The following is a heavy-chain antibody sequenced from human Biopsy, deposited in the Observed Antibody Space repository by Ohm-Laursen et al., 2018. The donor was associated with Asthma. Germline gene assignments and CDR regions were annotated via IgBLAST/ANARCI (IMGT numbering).Heavy chain of an antibody. CDR2: IYSGDNT. D-gene: IGHD5-24*01. CDR3: ARISRLGYNSLDYGMDV. CDR1: GITFSSSG. J-gene: IGHJ6*02. V-gene: IGHV3-NL1*01. Sequence: SLRLSCTASGITFSSSGMHWVRQAPGKGLEWVSLIYSGDNTYYADSVKGRFTISRDHSKLYLQMNNLRAEDTAVYHCARISRLGYNSLDYGMDVWGQGTTVTVSS.